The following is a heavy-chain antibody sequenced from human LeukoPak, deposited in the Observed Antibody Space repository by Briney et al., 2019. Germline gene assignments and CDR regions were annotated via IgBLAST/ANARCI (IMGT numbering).Heavy chain of an antibody. V-gene: IGHV4-59*01. J-gene: IGHJ4*02. CDR1: GGSISSYY. CDR3: ARDRGIAVAADQFDS. D-gene: IGHD6-19*01. Sequence: SETLSLTCTVSGGSISSYYWSWIRQPPGKGLEWIGYIYYSGSTNYNPSLKSRVTISVDTSKNQFSLKLSSVTAADTAVYYCARDRGIAVAADQFDSWGQGTLVTVSS. CDR2: IYYSGST.